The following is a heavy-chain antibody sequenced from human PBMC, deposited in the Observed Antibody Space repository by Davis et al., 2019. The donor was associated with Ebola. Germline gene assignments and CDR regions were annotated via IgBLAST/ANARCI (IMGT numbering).Heavy chain of an antibody. D-gene: IGHD3-16*01. CDR3: ARGMGELALN. CDR1: GYTFTSYA. J-gene: IGHJ4*02. V-gene: IGHV7-4-1*02. Sequence: ASVKVSCKASGYTFTSYAMNWVRQAPGQGLEWMGWINTNTGNPTYAQGFTGRFVFSLDTSVDTAFLQINNLRTEDTAIYYCARGMGELALNWGQGTLVTVSS. CDR2: INTNTGNP.